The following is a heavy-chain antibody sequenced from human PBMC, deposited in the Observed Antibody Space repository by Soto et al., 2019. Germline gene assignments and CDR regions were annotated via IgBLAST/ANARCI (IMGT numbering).Heavy chain of an antibody. J-gene: IGHJ3*02. CDR1: GVSISNKNW. Sequence: SETLSLTCAVSGVSISNKNWWSWVRQPPGNGLEWIGEVYPNGRTNYNSSLKSRVNMSIDKSKTQFSLNLYSVTAADTALYSCARGGFGRAFAGVEYAFDIWAQGTMATVSS. CDR3: ARGGFGRAFAGVEYAFDI. V-gene: IGHV4-4*02. CDR2: VYPNGRT. D-gene: IGHD3-16*01.